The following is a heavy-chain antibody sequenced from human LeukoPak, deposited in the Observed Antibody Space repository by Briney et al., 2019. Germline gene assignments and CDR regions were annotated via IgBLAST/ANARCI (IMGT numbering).Heavy chain of an antibody. CDR2: IGTAGDT. Sequence: GGSLRLSCAASGFTFSSYDMHWVRQATGKGLEWVSAIGTAGDTYYPASVKGRFTISRENAKNSLYLQMNSLRAGDTAVYYCAREARGSGKYYYYGMDVWGQGTTVTVSS. CDR3: AREARGSGKYYYYGMDV. V-gene: IGHV3-13*01. CDR1: GFTFSSYD. J-gene: IGHJ6*02. D-gene: IGHD3-10*01.